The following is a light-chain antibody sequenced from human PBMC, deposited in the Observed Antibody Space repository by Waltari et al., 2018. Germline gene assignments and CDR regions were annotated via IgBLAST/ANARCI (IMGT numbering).Light chain of an antibody. V-gene: IGKV2-30*02. CDR2: KVS. CDR1: QSLVHRGGNTY. CDR3: MQGTHWPYT. J-gene: IGKJ5*01. Sequence: DAVLTQSPLSLPATLGQPASISCKSSQSLVHRGGNTYLNWFQKRPGQSPRRLIYKVSTRDSGVPDRFSGSGSGTDFTLKISRVEAEDFGVSYCMQGTHWPYTFGQGTRLEIK.